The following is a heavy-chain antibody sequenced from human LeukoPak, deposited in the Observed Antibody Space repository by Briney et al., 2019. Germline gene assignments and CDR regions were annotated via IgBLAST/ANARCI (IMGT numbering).Heavy chain of an antibody. CDR2: ISAHNGNT. CDR1: GYTFTSYG. D-gene: IGHD4-17*01. J-gene: IGHJ4*02. V-gene: IGHV1-18*01. CDR3: ARGQLRSHRSPSDY. Sequence: ASVKVSCKASGYTFTSYGISWVRQAPGQGLEWMGWISAHNGNTNYAQKLQGRVTMTTDTSTSTAYMELRSLRSDDTAVYYCARGQLRSHRSPSDYWGQGTLVTVSS.